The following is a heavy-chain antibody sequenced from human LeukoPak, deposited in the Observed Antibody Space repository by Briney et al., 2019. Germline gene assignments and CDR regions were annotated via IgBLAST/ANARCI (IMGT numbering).Heavy chain of an antibody. Sequence: GGSLRLSCAASGFTFSNYAMHWVRQAPGKGLEWVSLILHDGSNQFYADSVKGRFTISRDNSKNTVYLQMNSLRAEDSAVYYCAKDTAQGYTYGTIEQDYWGQGTRVTVSS. CDR2: ILHDGSNQ. CDR3: AKDTAQGYTYGTIEQDY. D-gene: IGHD5-18*01. V-gene: IGHV3-30-3*01. CDR1: GFTFSNYA. J-gene: IGHJ4*02.